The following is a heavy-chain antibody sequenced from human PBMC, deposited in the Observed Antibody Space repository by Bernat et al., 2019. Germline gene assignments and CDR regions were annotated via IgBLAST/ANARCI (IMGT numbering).Heavy chain of an antibody. CDR1: GVYISSGHW. CDR2: IYHSGST. V-gene: IGHV4-4*02. J-gene: IGHJ4*02. Sequence: QVQLQESGPGLVKPSGTLSLTCAVSGVYISSGHWWSWVRQPPGKGLEWIGEIYHSGSTNYNPSLKSRVTISVDKSENQFSLKLNSVTAAGTAVYYCATYSGSSHQWYFDYWGQGTLVTVSS. CDR3: ATYSGSSHQWYFDY. D-gene: IGHD1-26*01.